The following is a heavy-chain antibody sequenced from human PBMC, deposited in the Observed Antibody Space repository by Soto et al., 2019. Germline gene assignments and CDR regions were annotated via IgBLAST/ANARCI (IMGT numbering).Heavy chain of an antibody. Sequence: SLRLSCAASGFTFSSYGMHWVRQAPGKGLEWVAVIWYDGSNKYYADSVKGRFTISRDNSKNTLYLQMNSLRAEDTAVYYCAKSFLNYVLFGPWFDPWGQGTLVTASS. CDR3: AKSFLNYVLFGPWFDP. J-gene: IGHJ5*02. CDR1: GFTFSSYG. D-gene: IGHD2-21*01. CDR2: IWYDGSNK. V-gene: IGHV3-33*06.